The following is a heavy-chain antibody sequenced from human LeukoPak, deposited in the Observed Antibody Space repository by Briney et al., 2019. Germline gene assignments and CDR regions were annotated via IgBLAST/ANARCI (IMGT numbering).Heavy chain of an antibody. V-gene: IGHV3-30*02. D-gene: IGHD3/OR15-3a*01. CDR1: GFTFSSYG. Sequence: GGSLRLSCAASGFTFSSYGMHWFRQAPAKGLEWVAFIRYDGSNKYYADSVKGRFTISRDNSKNTLYLQMNSLRAEDTAVYYCAGTGLVINYFDYWGQGTLVTVSS. CDR3: AGTGLVINYFDY. CDR2: IRYDGSNK. J-gene: IGHJ4*02.